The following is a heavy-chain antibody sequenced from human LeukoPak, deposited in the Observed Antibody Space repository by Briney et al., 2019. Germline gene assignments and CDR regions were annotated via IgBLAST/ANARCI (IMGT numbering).Heavy chain of an antibody. CDR2: IYPRDGST. CDR3: ARDQEGFDY. V-gene: IGHV1-46*01. J-gene: IGHJ4*02. CDR1: GYTSTNNY. Sequence: ASVKVSCKASGYTSTNNYIHWVRQAPGQGLERMGMIYPRDGSTSYAQKFQGRVTVTRDTSTSTVHMELSGLRSEDTAVYYCARDQEGFDYWGQGTLVTVSS.